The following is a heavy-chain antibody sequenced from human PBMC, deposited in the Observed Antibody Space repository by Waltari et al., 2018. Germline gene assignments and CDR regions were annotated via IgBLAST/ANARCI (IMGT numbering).Heavy chain of an antibody. J-gene: IGHJ4*02. V-gene: IGHV1-2*06. Sequence: QVQLVQSGAEVKKPGASVKVSCQASGYTFTDFFIHWVRQAPGQGLEWMGRINPNSGDTSYAQRFQGRVTMTGDTSINTAYMEFAGLRSDDTAIYYCARSGGGTTTFGVAEWGQGSLVTVSS. CDR1: GYTFTDFF. D-gene: IGHD3-3*01. CDR2: INPNSGDT. CDR3: ARSGGGTTTFGVAE.